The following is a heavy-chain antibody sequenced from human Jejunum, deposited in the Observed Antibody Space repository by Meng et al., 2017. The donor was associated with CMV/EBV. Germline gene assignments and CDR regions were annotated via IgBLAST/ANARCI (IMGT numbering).Heavy chain of an antibody. CDR3: ARDSGADSVATGDFDY. V-gene: IGHV3-66*02. J-gene: IGHJ4*02. CDR2: IYSGGTT. Sequence: FTVSRNYMGWVRQAPGRGLEWVSVIYSGGTTYYADSVKGRFTISGDNSKNTLYLQMNSLRVEDTAVYYCARDSGADSVATGDFDYWGQGTLVTVSS. CDR1: FTVSRNY. D-gene: IGHD5-12*01.